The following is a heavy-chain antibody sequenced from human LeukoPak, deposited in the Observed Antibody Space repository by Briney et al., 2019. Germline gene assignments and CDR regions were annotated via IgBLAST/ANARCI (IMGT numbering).Heavy chain of an antibody. D-gene: IGHD1-1*01. V-gene: IGHV3-7*01. CDR1: GFTFSRYW. J-gene: IGHJ4*02. CDR3: ARQRYSDY. CDR2: IKEDGSEN. Sequence: GGSLRLSCAASGFTFSRYWMTWVRQAPGKGLEWVANIKEDGSENSYVESVKGRFTISRDDAKNSLYLQLNSLRAEDTAVYFCARQRYSDYWGQRTLVTVSS.